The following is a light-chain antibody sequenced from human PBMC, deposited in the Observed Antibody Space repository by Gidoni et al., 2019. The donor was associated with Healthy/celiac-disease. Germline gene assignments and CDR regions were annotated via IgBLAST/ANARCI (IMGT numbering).Light chain of an antibody. CDR2: DDT. CDR1: SIGNKH. J-gene: IGLJ2*01. CDR3: QVWDSSSDLVV. Sequence: YVLTQPPSVSVAPGKTARITCAGNSIGNKHVHWYHQKPGQAPVLVVYDDTDRPSGIPERFSASNSGNTATLTISRVEAGDEADYYCQVWDSSSDLVVFGGGTKLTVL. V-gene: IGLV3-21*03.